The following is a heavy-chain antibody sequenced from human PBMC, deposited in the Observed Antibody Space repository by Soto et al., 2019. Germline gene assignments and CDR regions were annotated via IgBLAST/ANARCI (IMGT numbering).Heavy chain of an antibody. CDR1: GFTFSSYS. J-gene: IGHJ4*02. D-gene: IGHD1-7*01. V-gene: IGHV3-48*01. CDR3: ARELTGTTAPRLDY. Sequence: PGGSLRLSCAASGFTFSSYSMNWVRQAPGKGLEWVSYISSSSSTIYYADSVKGRFTISRDNAKNSLYLQMNSLRAEDTAVYYCARELTGTTAPRLDYWGQGTLVTVSS. CDR2: ISSSSSTI.